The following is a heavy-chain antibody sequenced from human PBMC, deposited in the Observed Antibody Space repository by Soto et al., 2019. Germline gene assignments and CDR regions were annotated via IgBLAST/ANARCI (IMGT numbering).Heavy chain of an antibody. J-gene: IGHJ4*02. CDR3: ARRYGASFDY. D-gene: IGHD4-17*01. V-gene: IGHV4-59*01. CDR2: IYYSGST. CDR1: GCSISSYY. Sequence: SETLSLTCTVSGCSISSYYWSWIRQPPGKRLEWIGYIYYSGSTNYNPSLKSRVTISVDTSKNQFSLKLSSVTAADTAVYYCARRYGASFDYWGQGTLVTVSS.